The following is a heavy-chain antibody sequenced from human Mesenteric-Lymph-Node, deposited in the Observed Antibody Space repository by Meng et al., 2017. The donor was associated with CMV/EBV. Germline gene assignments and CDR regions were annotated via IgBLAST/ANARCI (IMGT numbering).Heavy chain of an antibody. Sequence: GESLKISCTASGFIFDNFSMNWVRQAPGKGLEWVSSISISSTYIYYADSMKGRFTVSRDNAKNSLYLQINSLRAEDTAVYYCARALGSGSRRGIDYWGQGTLVTVSS. CDR2: ISISSTYI. CDR3: ARALGSGSRRGIDY. J-gene: IGHJ4*02. CDR1: GFIFDNFS. D-gene: IGHD1-26*01. V-gene: IGHV3-21*01.